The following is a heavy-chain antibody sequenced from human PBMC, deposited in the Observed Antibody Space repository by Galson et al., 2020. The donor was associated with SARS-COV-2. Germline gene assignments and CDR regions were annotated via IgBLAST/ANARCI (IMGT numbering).Heavy chain of an antibody. D-gene: IGHD5-18*01. Sequence: TGGSLRLSCAASGFTFSSYPMHWVRQAPGKGLEWVAVISFDGGNKYYGDSVKGRFTISRDNSKNTLYLQLNNLRPEDTAIYYCAKDVEREYSYGANYGMDVWGQGTTVTVSS. J-gene: IGHJ6*02. CDR1: GFTFSSYP. V-gene: IGHV3-30-3*01. CDR3: AKDVEREYSYGANYGMDV. CDR2: ISFDGGNK.